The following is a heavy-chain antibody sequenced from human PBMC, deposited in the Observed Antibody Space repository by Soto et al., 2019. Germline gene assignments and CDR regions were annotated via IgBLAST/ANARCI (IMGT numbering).Heavy chain of an antibody. D-gene: IGHD3-10*01. CDR3: ARVRFILVRGDPFDF. CDR2: INAGDGDT. CDR1: GYTFTDHY. V-gene: IGHV1-2*02. Sequence: QVQLVQSGAEVKKPGASVKVSCQVSGYTFTDHYLHWVRQAPGHGLEWMGWINAGDGDTNYAQKFQGRISMTRDTSIKTAYLELSRLTSVDTAVYSCARVRFILVRGDPFDFGGQGTLVSVSS. J-gene: IGHJ4*02.